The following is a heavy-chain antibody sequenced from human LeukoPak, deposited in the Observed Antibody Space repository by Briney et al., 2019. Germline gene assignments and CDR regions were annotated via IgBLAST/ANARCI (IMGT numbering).Heavy chain of an antibody. CDR2: INHSGST. Sequence: SETLSLTCAVYGGSFSGYYWSWIRQPPGKGLEWIGEINHSGSTNYNPSLKSRVTISVDTSKNQFSLKLSSVTAADTAVYYCARISIVGATTLDYWGQGTLATVSS. D-gene: IGHD1-26*01. CDR3: ARISIVGATTLDY. V-gene: IGHV4-34*01. J-gene: IGHJ4*02. CDR1: GGSFSGYY.